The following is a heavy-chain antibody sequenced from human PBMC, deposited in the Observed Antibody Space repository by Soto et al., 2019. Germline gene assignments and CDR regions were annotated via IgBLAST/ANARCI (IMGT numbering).Heavy chain of an antibody. CDR2: ISYGGTT. J-gene: IGHJ4*02. V-gene: IGHV4-31*03. Sequence: QVQLQESGPGLVKPSQTLSLTCTVSGGSMNSGGYCWSWIRQHPGEGLEWIGCISYGGTTSYNPPLKSRVIISVDTSKNQFSLKLPSVTAADTAVYYCSRGILVWGQGTLITVSS. CDR3: SRGILV. D-gene: IGHD2-15*01. CDR1: GGSMNSGGYC.